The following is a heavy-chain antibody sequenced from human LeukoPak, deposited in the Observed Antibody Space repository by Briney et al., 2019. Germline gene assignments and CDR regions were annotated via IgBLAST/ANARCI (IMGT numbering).Heavy chain of an antibody. D-gene: IGHD2-15*01. V-gene: IGHV3-21*01. CDR1: GFTFSSYS. CDR2: ISRSSGYI. Sequence: PGGSRRLSCAGSGFTFSSYSMNWVRQAPGKGLQWVSSISRSSGYIYYADSVKGRFTISRDNARNSLYLQMNSLRAEDTAVYYCARAPPGRGLLGGFDFWGQGIRVTVSS. CDR3: ARAPPGRGLLGGFDF. J-gene: IGHJ4*02.